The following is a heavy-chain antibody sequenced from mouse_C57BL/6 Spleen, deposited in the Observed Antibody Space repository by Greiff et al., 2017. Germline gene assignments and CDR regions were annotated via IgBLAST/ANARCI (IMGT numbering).Heavy chain of an antibody. Sequence: QVQLLQPGAELVRPGSSVKLSCKASGYTFTSYWMHWVKQRPIQGLEWIGNIDPSDSETHYNQKFKDKATLTVDKSSSTAYMQLSSLTSEDSAVYYCARGDYGSTWYFDVWGTGTTVTVSS. D-gene: IGHD1-1*01. CDR1: GYTFTSYW. CDR2: IDPSDSET. V-gene: IGHV1-52*01. CDR3: ARGDYGSTWYFDV. J-gene: IGHJ1*03.